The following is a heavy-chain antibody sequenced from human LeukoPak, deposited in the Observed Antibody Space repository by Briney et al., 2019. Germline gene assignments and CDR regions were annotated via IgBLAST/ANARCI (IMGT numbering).Heavy chain of an antibody. CDR2: ISSNGGST. CDR3: ARAQTLFWEFDGFDI. D-gene: IGHD3-3*01. Sequence: QPGGSLRLSCSASGFTFSSYAMYWVRQAPGKGLEYVSGISSNGGSTYYADSVKGRFTISRDNAENSVYLQMNSLRDEDTAVYSCARAQTLFWEFDGFDIWGRGTKVTVSS. CDR1: GFTFSSYA. J-gene: IGHJ3*02. V-gene: IGHV3-64*04.